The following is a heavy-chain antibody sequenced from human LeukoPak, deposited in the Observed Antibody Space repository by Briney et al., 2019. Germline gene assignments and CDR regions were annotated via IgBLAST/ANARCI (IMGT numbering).Heavy chain of an antibody. J-gene: IGHJ3*02. Sequence: GGSLRLSCAASGFTFSSYGMHWVRQAPGKGLEWVAVIWYDGSNKYYADSVKGRFTISRDNSKNTLYLQMNSLGAEDTAVYYCAKYDSSGYYPGDAFDIWGQGAMVTVSS. D-gene: IGHD3-22*01. CDR2: IWYDGSNK. V-gene: IGHV3-33*06. CDR1: GFTFSSYG. CDR3: AKYDSSGYYPGDAFDI.